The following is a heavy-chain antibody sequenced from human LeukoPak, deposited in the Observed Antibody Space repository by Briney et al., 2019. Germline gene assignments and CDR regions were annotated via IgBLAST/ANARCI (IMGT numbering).Heavy chain of an antibody. CDR1: GVTLGTYA. V-gene: IGHV3-33*08. CDR3: ARDATYGGNSNYYYYYGMDV. J-gene: IGHJ6*02. CDR2: IWYDGSNK. D-gene: IGHD4-23*01. Sequence: GGSLRLSCAASGVTLGTYAMSWARQAPGKGLEWVAVIWYDGSNKYYADSVKGRFTISRDNSKNTLYLQMNSLRAEDTAVYYCARDATYGGNSNYYYYYGMDVWGQGTTVTVSS.